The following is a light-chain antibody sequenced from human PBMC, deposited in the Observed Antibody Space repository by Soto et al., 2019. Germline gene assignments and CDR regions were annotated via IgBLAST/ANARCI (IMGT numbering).Light chain of an antibody. V-gene: IGKV3-20*01. Sequence: EVVLTQSPGTLSLSPGEGATLSCRASQSVDSSNLAWYQQRRGRAPRLLIYGASTRASGIPDRFSGSESGTDFTLTISRLEPDDFAVYYCSQYGSSLYTFGQGTKLEIK. CDR2: GAS. J-gene: IGKJ2*01. CDR1: QSVDSSN. CDR3: SQYGSSLYT.